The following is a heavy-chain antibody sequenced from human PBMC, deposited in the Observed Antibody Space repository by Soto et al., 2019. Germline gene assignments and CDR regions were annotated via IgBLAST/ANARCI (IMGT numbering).Heavy chain of an antibody. J-gene: IGHJ6*02. CDR2: INGDGSFT. V-gene: IGHV3-74*01. D-gene: IGHD3-10*01. Sequence: GVLRLSCAASAFTFKNHWMHWVRQVPGKGPVWVSRINGDGSFTSYADAVKGRFTISRDNSKNTLYMQMNSLRAEDTAVYYCARENYGSSLGYGMDVWGQGTTVTVSS. CDR3: ARENYGSSLGYGMDV. CDR1: AFTFKNHW.